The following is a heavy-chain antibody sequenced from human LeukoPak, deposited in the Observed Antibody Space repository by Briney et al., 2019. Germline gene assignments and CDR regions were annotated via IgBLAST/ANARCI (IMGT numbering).Heavy chain of an antibody. CDR2: ISGSGGST. V-gene: IGHV3-23*01. J-gene: IGHJ4*02. Sequence: GGSLRLSCAASGFTFSSYAMSWVRQAPGKGLEWVSAISGSGGSTYYADSVKGRFTISRDNSKNTLFLQMNSLRAEDTAVYYCARDYGGNQGYWGQGTLVTVSS. CDR3: ARDYGGNQGY. CDR1: GFTFSSYA. D-gene: IGHD4-23*01.